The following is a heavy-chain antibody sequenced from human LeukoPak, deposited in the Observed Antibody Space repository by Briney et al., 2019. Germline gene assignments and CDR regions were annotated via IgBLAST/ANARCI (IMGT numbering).Heavy chain of an antibody. CDR3: AWGQYSPDY. CDR1: GFTFSSYG. Sequence: GGSLRLSCAASGFTFSSYGMHWVRQAPAKGLEWVPVIWYDGSNKYYTDSVKGRFTISRDNSKNTLYLQMNSLRAEDTAVYYRAWGQYSPDYWGQGTLVTVSS. CDR2: IWYDGSNK. V-gene: IGHV3-33*01. J-gene: IGHJ4*02. D-gene: IGHD2-15*01.